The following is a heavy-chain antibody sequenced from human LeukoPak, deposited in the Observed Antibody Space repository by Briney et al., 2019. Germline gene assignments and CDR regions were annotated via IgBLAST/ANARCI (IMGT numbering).Heavy chain of an antibody. V-gene: IGHV1-24*01. CDR2: FDPEDGET. CDR1: GYTFTRYY. Sequence: ASVKVSCKASGYTFTRYYLHWVRQAPGKGLEWMGGFDPEDGETIYAQKFQGRVTMTEDTSTDTAYMELSSLRSEDTAVYYCATASEWELGALFDYWGQGTLVTVSS. CDR3: ATASEWELGALFDY. D-gene: IGHD1-26*01. J-gene: IGHJ4*02.